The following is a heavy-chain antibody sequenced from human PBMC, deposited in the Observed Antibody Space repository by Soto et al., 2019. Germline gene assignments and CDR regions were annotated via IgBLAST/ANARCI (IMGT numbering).Heavy chain of an antibody. D-gene: IGHD2-15*01. CDR2: IYYSGST. CDR1: GGSISSGDYY. V-gene: IGHV4-30-4*01. J-gene: IGHJ4*02. CDR3: ARIPVVTWEYYFEY. Sequence: QVQLQESGPGLVNPSQTLSLTCTVSGGSISSGDYYWRWIRQPPGKGLEWIGSIYYSGSTYYNPSLKCRVTISVDTSKNQFSLKLSSVTAADTAVYYCARIPVVTWEYYFEYWGQGTLVTVSS.